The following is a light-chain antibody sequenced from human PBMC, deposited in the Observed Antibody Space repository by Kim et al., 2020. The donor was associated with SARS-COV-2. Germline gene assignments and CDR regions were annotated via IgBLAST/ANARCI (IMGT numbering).Light chain of an antibody. J-gene: IGKJ4*01. CDR1: QDISSY. V-gene: IGKV1-27*01. CDR3: QKYDSAPLT. Sequence: ASVGDTVTIACRASQDISSYLAVYQQQPGKAPKLLIYATSSLQSGVTSRFSGSRSGTDFTLTISSLQPEDVATYYCQKYDSAPLTFGGGTKVDIK. CDR2: ATS.